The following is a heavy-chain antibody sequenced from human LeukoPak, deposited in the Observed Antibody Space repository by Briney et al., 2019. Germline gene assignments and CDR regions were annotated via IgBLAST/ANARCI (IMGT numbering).Heavy chain of an antibody. CDR1: GFTFSSYA. CDR3: AKADRITIFGVVSIDY. CDR2: ISSSSSYI. Sequence: GGSLRHSCAASGFTFSSYAMHWVRQAPGKGLEWVSSISSSSSYIYYADSVKGRFTISRDNAKNSLYLQMNSLRAEDTALYYCAKADRITIFGVVSIDYWGQGTLVTVSS. J-gene: IGHJ4*02. V-gene: IGHV3-21*04. D-gene: IGHD3-3*01.